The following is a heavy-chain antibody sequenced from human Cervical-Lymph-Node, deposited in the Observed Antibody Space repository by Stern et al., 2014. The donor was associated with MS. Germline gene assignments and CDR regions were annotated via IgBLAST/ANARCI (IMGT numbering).Heavy chain of an antibody. D-gene: IGHD2-15*01. CDR3: AKDRLFCSGGGCYAMDV. CDR1: GFTLRSYG. CDR2: ISTDGNEK. J-gene: IGHJ6*02. Sequence: VQLVESGGGVVQPGRSLRLSCAASGFTLRSYGMHWVRQAPGKGLEWVAVISTDGNEKYYTDSVKGRFTISRDNSKNTLYLQMNSLRIEDTAVYYCAKDRLFCSGGGCYAMDVWGQGTTVTVSS. V-gene: IGHV3-30*18.